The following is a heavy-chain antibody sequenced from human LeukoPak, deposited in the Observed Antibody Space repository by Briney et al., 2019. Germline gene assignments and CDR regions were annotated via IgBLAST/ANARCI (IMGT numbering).Heavy chain of an antibody. CDR1: GFSFSDHF. V-gene: IGHV3-72*01. CDR3: TRAFWGSFDY. D-gene: IGHD3-16*01. CDR2: DRNKAKSYST. Sequence: GGSLRLSCAGSGFSFSDHFMDWVRQAPGKGLEWVGRDRNKAKSYSTEYAASVKGTFTISRDDAKNSLYLHMNSLQTEDTGVYYCTRAFWGSFDYCGQGSLVTVSS. J-gene: IGHJ4*02.